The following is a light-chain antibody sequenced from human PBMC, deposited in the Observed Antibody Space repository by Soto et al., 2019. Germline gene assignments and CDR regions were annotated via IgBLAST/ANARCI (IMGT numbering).Light chain of an antibody. CDR2: GAS. Sequence: EIVMTQSPATLSVSPGERATLSCRASQSVSSNLAWYQQRPGQAPRLLIYGASTRATGIPARLSGSGSGTEFTLTISSLQSEDSAVYYCQQHNNWPFTFGQGTKLEIK. CDR1: QSVSSN. V-gene: IGKV3-15*01. CDR3: QQHNNWPFT. J-gene: IGKJ2*01.